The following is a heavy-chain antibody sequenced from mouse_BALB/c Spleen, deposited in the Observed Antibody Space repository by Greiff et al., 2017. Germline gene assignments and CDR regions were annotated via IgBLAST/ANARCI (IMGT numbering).Heavy chain of an antibody. V-gene: IGHV5-6-5*01. CDR2: ISSGGST. J-gene: IGHJ4*01. CDR1: GFTFSSYA. CDR3: ARGRGDYAMDY. Sequence: DVKLQESGGGLVKPGGSLKLSCAASGFTFSSYAMSWVRQTPEKRLEWVASISSGGSTYYPDSVKGRFTISRDNARNILYLQMSSLRSEDTAMYYCARGRGDYAMDYWGQGTSVTVSS.